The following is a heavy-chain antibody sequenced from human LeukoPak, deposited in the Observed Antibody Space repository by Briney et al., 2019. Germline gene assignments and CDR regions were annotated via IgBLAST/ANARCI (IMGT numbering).Heavy chain of an antibody. V-gene: IGHV3-9*01. CDR2: ISWNSGSI. J-gene: IGHJ3*02. CDR1: GFTFDDYA. D-gene: IGHD4-17*01. CDR3: AKDNGLNAFDI. Sequence: GRSLRLSCAASGFTFDDYAMHWVRQAPGKGLEWVSGISWNSGSIGYADSVKGRFTISRDNSKNSLYLQMNSLRAEDTALYYCAKDNGLNAFDIWGQGTMVTVSS.